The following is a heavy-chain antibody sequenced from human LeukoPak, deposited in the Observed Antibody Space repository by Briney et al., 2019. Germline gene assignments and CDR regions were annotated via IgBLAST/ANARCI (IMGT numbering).Heavy chain of an antibody. J-gene: IGHJ2*01. D-gene: IGHD3-3*01. CDR3: AGGPEEWLTLTWHFDL. Sequence: GGSLRLSCAASGFTFSDYYMSWIRQAPGKGLEWVSYISSGSMTINYADSVKGRFTISRDNAKNSLYLQMYSLRAEDTAVYYCAGGPEEWLTLTWHFDLWGRGTLVTVSS. CDR2: ISSGSMTI. V-gene: IGHV3-11*01. CDR1: GFTFSDYY.